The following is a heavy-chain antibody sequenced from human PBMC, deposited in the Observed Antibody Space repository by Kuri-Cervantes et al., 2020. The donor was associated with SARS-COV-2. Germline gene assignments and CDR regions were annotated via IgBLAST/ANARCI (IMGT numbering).Heavy chain of an antibody. V-gene: IGHV3-21*01. D-gene: IGHD2-2*02. J-gene: IGHJ3*02. CDR2: ISSSSSYI. Sequence: GESLKISCAASGFTFSSYAMSWVRQAPGKGLEWVSSISSSSSYIYYADSVKGRFTISRDNAKNSLYLQMNSLRAEDTAVYYCARAPAAIIDGLTADAFDIWGQGTMVTVSS. CDR3: ARAPAAIIDGLTADAFDI. CDR1: GFTFSSYA.